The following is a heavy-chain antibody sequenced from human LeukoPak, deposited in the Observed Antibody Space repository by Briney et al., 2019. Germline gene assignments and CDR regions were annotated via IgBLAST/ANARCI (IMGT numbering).Heavy chain of an antibody. CDR2: INSDGSFT. CDR1: GFTFRTFW. D-gene: IGHD3-16*01. CDR3: ATSGRYAEDALDI. J-gene: IGHJ3*02. Sequence: GGSLRLSCAASGFTFRTFWMHWVRQAPGKGLVWVSHINSDGSFTNYADFVKGRFTISRDNAKNTLYLRMNSLRGEDTAIYYCATSGRYAEDALDIWGQGTMVTVSS. V-gene: IGHV3-74*01.